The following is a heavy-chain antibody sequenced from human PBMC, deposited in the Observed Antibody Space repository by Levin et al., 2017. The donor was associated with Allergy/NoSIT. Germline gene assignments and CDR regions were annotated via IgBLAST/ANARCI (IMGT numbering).Heavy chain of an antibody. CDR3: ARDTEGSGYFVGSFDQ. CDR1: GFSFSDYY. V-gene: IGHV3-11*01. Sequence: GGSLRLSCAASGFSFSDYYMSWIRQAPGKGLEWVSYISSSGSTIYYADSVKGRFTISRDNARNSLYLQMNSLRAEDTAVYYCARDTEGSGYFVGSFDQWGQGTLVTVSS. D-gene: IGHD3-9*01. CDR2: ISSSGSTI. J-gene: IGHJ4*02.